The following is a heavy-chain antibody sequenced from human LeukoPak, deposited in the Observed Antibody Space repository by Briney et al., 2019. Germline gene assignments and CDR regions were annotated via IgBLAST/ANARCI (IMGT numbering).Heavy chain of an antibody. CDR1: GYTFTSYG. V-gene: IGHV7-4-1*02. J-gene: IGHJ6*02. Sequence: ASVKVSCKASGYTFTSYGISWVRQAPGQGLEWMGWINTNTGNPTYAQGFTGRFVFSLDTSVSTAYLQISSLKAEDTAVYYCASCSGGSCYSDARYYYYYYGMDVWGQGTTVTVSS. CDR3: ASCSGGSCYSDARYYYYYYGMDV. D-gene: IGHD2-15*01. CDR2: INTNTGNP.